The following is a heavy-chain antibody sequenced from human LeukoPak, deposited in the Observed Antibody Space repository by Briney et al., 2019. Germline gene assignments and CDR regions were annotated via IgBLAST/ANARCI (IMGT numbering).Heavy chain of an antibody. CDR1: GFTFSSYA. CDR2: ISYDGSNK. J-gene: IGHJ3*02. CDR3: ARGSVGRFGGGVAFDI. D-gene: IGHD3-10*01. Sequence: GGSLRLSCAASGFTFSSYAMHWVRQAPGKGLEWVAVISYDGSNKYYADSVKGRFTISRDNSKNTLYLQMNSLRAEDTAVYYCARGSVGRFGGGVAFDIWGQGTMVTVSS. V-gene: IGHV3-30-3*01.